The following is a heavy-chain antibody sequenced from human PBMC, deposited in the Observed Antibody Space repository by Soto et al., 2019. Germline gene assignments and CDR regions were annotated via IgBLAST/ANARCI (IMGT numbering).Heavy chain of an antibody. Sequence: PSETLSLTCTVSGDSISSNYWSWIRQPPGKGLEWIGYFHYSANTNYNPSLKSRVIISVDTSKNQFFLKLTSVTATDTAVYYCAKTKEGGFDPWGQGILVTVS. D-gene: IGHD3-16*01. CDR3: AKTKEGGFDP. CDR1: GDSISSNY. V-gene: IGHV4-59*01. J-gene: IGHJ5*02. CDR2: FHYSANT.